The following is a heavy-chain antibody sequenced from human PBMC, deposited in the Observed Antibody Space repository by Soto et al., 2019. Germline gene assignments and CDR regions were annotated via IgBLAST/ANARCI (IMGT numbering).Heavy chain of an antibody. CDR1: GFTFITYD. V-gene: IGHV3-23*01. J-gene: IGHJ4*02. CDR2: SRGSDGST. CDR3: VKGNWGDY. D-gene: IGHD7-27*01. Sequence: EVQLLESGGGSVQPGGSLRLSCAASGFTFITYDMTWVRQPPGKGLEWVSVSRGSDGSTYYADSVKGRFTISRDNSKNTVYLQMNSLRADDTAIYYCVKGNWGDYWAQGPLVTVSS.